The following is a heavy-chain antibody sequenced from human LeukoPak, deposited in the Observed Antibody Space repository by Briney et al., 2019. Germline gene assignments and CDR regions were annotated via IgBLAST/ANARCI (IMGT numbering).Heavy chain of an antibody. CDR2: MSSSGSTI. CDR3: ARARPISPFDY. J-gene: IGHJ4*02. D-gene: IGHD5-24*01. Sequence: EGSLRLSCAASGFTYSSYEMNWVRQAPGKGLEWVSYMSSSGSTIFYADSVKGRFTISRDNAKNSLYLQMNSLRAEDTAVYYCARARPISPFDYWGQGTLVTVSS. CDR1: GFTYSSYE. V-gene: IGHV3-48*03.